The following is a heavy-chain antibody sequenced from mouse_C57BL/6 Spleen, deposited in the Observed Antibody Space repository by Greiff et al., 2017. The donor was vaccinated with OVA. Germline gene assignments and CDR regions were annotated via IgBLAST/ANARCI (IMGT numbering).Heavy chain of an antibody. D-gene: IGHD2-4*01. V-gene: IGHV5-17*01. Sequence: EVHLVESGGGLVKPGGSLKLSCAASGFTFSDYGMHWVRQAPEKGLEWVAYISSGSSTIYYADTVKGRFTISRDNAKNTLFLQMTSLRSEDTAMYYCARSYDYDGGDWYFDVWGTGTTVTVSS. CDR3: ARSYDYDGGDWYFDV. J-gene: IGHJ1*03. CDR1: GFTFSDYG. CDR2: ISSGSSTI.